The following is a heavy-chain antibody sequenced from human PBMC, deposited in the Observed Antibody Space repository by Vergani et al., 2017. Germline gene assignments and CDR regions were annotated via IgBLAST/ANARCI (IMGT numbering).Heavy chain of an antibody. CDR1: GGSISSYY. J-gene: IGHJ4*02. Sequence: QVQLQESGPGLVKPSETLSLTCTVSGGSISSYYWSWIRQPPGKGLEWIGYIYYSGSTNYNPSLKSRVTMSVDTSKNQFSLKLSSVTAADTAVYYCAREPPTVVTLHHKTPYFDYWGQGTLVTVSS. V-gene: IGHV4-59*12. D-gene: IGHD4-23*01. CDR3: AREPPTVVTLHHKTPYFDY. CDR2: IYYSGST.